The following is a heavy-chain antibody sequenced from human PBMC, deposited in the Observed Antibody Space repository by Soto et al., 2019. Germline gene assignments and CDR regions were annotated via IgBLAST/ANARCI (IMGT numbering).Heavy chain of an antibody. Sequence: QVQLVQSGAEVKKPGASVKVSCKASGYTFTSYGISWVRQAPGQGLEWMGWISAYNGNTNYAQKLQGRVTMTTDTSTSIGYMELRSLRSADTAVYYCASSTTAMVIDYWGQGTLVTVSS. D-gene: IGHD5-18*01. CDR2: ISAYNGNT. J-gene: IGHJ4*02. V-gene: IGHV1-18*01. CDR3: ASSTTAMVIDY. CDR1: GYTFTSYG.